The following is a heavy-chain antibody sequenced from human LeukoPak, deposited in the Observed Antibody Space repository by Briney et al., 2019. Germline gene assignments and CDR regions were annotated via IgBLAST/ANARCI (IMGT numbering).Heavy chain of an antibody. J-gene: IGHJ6*02. CDR1: GFTFSSYA. CDR3: ARTLVVVMYYGMDV. Sequence: GGSLRLSCAASGFTFSSYAMHWVRQAPGRGLEWVAVISYDGSNKYYADSVKGRFTISRDNSKNTLYLQMNSLRAEDTAVYYCARTLVVVMYYGMDVWGQGTTVTVSS. D-gene: IGHD3-22*01. CDR2: ISYDGSNK. V-gene: IGHV3-30-3*01.